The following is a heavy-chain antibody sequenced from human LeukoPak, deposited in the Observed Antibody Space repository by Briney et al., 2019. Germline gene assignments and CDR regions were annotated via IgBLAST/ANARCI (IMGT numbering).Heavy chain of an antibody. CDR2: IFYNGSN. J-gene: IGHJ4*02. V-gene: IGHV4-39*01. D-gene: IGHD6-13*01. CDR3: ARHLWSIESLAAAGTFDY. Sequence: PSETLSLTCTVSGGSISSSDYYWGWIRQPPGKGLAWIGSIFYNGSNYSHPSLTSRLSLSVDTSKNQFSLRLSSVTAADTAVYYCARHLWSIESLAAAGTFDYWGQGIQVAVSS. CDR1: GGSISSSDYY.